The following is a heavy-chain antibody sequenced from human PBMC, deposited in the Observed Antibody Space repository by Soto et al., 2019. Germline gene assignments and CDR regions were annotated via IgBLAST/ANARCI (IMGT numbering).Heavy chain of an antibody. D-gene: IGHD3-10*01. CDR1: GGTFSSYA. V-gene: IGHV1-69*13. CDR3: ARDQITMVRGVTVYYYYYGMDV. Sequence: ASVKVSCKASGGTFSSYAISWVRQAPGQGLEWMGGIIPIFGTANYAQKFQGRVTITADESTSTAYMELSSLRSEDTAVYYCARDQITMVRGVTVYYYYYGMDVWGQGTTVTVSS. J-gene: IGHJ6*02. CDR2: IIPIFGTA.